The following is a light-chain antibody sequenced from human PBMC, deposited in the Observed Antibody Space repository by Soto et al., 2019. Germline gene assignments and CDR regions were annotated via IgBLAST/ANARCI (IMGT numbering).Light chain of an antibody. CDR2: KAS. J-gene: IGKJ5*01. CDR1: QSISIW. CDR3: QQHNSFSIT. V-gene: IGKV1-5*03. Sequence: DIQMTQSPSTLSASVGDRVTITCRASQSISIWLAWYQQKPGKAPKILIYKASSLESGVPSRFSGSGSGTEFTLAINSLQADDFATYYCQQHNSFSITFGQGTRLEIK.